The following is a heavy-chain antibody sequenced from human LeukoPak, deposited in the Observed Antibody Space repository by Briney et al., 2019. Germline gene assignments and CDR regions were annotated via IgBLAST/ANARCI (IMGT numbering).Heavy chain of an antibody. CDR1: GFTFSSYW. CDR3: ARNMFRGSGHRIDY. J-gene: IGHJ4*02. V-gene: IGHV3-66*01. CDR2: IYSGGST. D-gene: IGHD3-10*02. Sequence: PGGSLRLSCAASGFTFSSYWMHWVRQAPGKGLVWVSVIYSGGSTYYADSVKGRFTISRDNSKNTLYLQMNSLRAEDTAVYYCARNMFRGSGHRIDYWGQGTLVTVSS.